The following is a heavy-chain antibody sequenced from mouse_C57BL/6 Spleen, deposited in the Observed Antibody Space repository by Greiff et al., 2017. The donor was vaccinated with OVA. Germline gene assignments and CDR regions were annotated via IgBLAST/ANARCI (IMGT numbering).Heavy chain of an antibody. Sequence: VQLQESGPGLVQPSQSLSITCTVSGFSLTSYGVHWVRQSPGKGLEWLGVIWSGGSTDYNAAFISRLSISKDNSKSQVCFKMNSLQADDTAIYYCAKSVMYFDVWGTGTTVTVSS. V-gene: IGHV2-2*01. CDR3: AKSVMYFDV. CDR2: IWSGGST. J-gene: IGHJ1*03. CDR1: GFSLTSYG.